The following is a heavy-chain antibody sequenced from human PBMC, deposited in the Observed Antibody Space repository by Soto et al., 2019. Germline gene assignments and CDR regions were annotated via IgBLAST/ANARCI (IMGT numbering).Heavy chain of an antibody. CDR1: GGTFSSYA. CDR2: FIPIFGTA. D-gene: IGHD4-17*01. J-gene: IGHJ5*02. V-gene: IGHV1-69*12. Sequence: QVQLVQSGAEVKKPGSSVKVSCKASGGTFSSYAISWVRQAPGQGLEWRGGFIPIFGTANYARKFQGRVTITADESTSTAYLDLSSLRSEDTAVYYCAIGGDYFLSRSCFDPWGQGTLVTVSS. CDR3: AIGGDYFLSRSCFDP.